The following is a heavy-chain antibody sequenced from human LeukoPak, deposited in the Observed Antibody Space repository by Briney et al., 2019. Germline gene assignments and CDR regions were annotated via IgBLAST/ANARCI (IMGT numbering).Heavy chain of an antibody. CDR1: GGSFSGYY. J-gene: IGHJ4*02. Sequence: SETLSLTCAVYGGSFSGYYWSWIRQPPGKGLEWIGETNHSGSTNYNPSLKSRVTISVDTSKNQFSLKLSSVTAADTAVYYCARPRGLLWFGGFDYWGQGTLVTVSS. CDR2: TNHSGST. CDR3: ARPRGLLWFGGFDY. V-gene: IGHV4-34*01. D-gene: IGHD3-10*01.